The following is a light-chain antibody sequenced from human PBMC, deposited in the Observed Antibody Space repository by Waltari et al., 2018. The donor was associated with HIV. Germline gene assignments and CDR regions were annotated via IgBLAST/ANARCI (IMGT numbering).Light chain of an antibody. J-gene: IGLJ2*01. Sequence: QSALTQPPSASGSPGQSVTISCTGTSSDVGAYKYVSWYQQHPGKAPKLVICEVSKRPSGVPDRFSGSKSGNTASLTVSGLQAEDEADYYCACWDDSLNGHVVFGGGTKLTVL. CDR1: SSDVGAYKY. CDR2: EVS. V-gene: IGLV2-8*01. CDR3: ACWDDSLNGHVV.